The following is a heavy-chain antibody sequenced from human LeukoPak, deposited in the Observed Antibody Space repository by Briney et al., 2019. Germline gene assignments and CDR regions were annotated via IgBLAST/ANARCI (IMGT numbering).Heavy chain of an antibody. CDR3: ARYYGIGPWGSFGDRGGDAFDI. Sequence: ASETLSLTCTVSGGSISSYYWSWIRQPPGKGLEWIGYIYYSGSTNYNPSLKSRVTISVDTSKNQFSLKLSSVTAADTAVYYCARYYGIGPWGSFGDRGGDAFDIWGQGTMVTVSS. J-gene: IGHJ3*02. V-gene: IGHV4-59*08. CDR2: IYYSGST. CDR1: GGSISSYY. D-gene: IGHD3-16*01.